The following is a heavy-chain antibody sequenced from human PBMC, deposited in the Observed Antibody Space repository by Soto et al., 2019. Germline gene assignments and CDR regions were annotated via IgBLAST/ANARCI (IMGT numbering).Heavy chain of an antibody. CDR1: GFTFSSYA. D-gene: IGHD4-17*01. Sequence: QVQLVESGGGVVQPGRSLRLSCAASGFTFSSYAMHWVRQAPGKGLEWVAVISYDGSNKYYADSVKGRFTISRDNSKNTLYLQMNSLRAEDTAVYYCASLTTVTTNWFDSWGQGTLVTVSS. J-gene: IGHJ5*01. CDR2: ISYDGSNK. V-gene: IGHV3-30-3*01. CDR3: ASLTTVTTNWFDS.